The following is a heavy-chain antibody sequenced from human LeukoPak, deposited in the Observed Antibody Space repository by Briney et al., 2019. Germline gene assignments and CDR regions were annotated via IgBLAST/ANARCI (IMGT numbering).Heavy chain of an antibody. CDR3: ARAPSEIGGYYPEYFRH. Sequence: PGGSLRLSCAASGFTFSSYWMHWVRQAPGKGLMWDSRIKSDGSTRYADSVKGRFTISRDNAKNTVSLQMNSLRAEDTGVYYCARAPSEIGGYYPEYFRHWGQGTLVTVSP. V-gene: IGHV3-74*01. CDR2: IKSDGST. J-gene: IGHJ1*01. CDR1: GFTFSSYW. D-gene: IGHD3-22*01.